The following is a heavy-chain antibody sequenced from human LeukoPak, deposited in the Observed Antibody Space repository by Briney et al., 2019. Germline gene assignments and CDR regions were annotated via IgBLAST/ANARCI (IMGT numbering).Heavy chain of an antibody. CDR2: INPNSGGT. V-gene: IGHV1-2*06. J-gene: IGHJ3*02. CDR3: ARGFGYCDSRGYHNDAFDI. CDR1: GYSFTGYY. Sequence: GASVKVSCKTSGYSFTGYYIHWVRQAPGQGLEWMGRINPNSGGTNYAQKFQGRVTMTRDTSISTAYIDLSSLISDDTAVYYCARGFGYCDSRGYHNDAFDIWGQGTLVTVSS. D-gene: IGHD3-22*01.